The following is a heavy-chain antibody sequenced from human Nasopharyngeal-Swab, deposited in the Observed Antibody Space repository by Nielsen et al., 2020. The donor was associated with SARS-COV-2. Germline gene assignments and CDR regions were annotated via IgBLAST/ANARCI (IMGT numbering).Heavy chain of an antibody. Sequence: SETLSLTCAVSGGSTSSSNWWSWVRQPPGKGLEWIGEIYHSGSTNYNPSLKSRVTISVGKSKNQFSLKLSSVTAADTAVYYCATSYGDPDWYFDLWGRGTLVTVSS. D-gene: IGHD4-17*01. CDR1: GGSTSSSNW. V-gene: IGHV4-4*02. CDR2: IYHSGST. J-gene: IGHJ2*01. CDR3: ATSYGDPDWYFDL.